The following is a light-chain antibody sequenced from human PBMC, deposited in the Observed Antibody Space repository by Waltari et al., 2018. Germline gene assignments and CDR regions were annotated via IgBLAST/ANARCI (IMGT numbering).Light chain of an antibody. CDR1: QTLLFNNMYY. V-gene: IGKV4-1*01. CDR3: QQYYSRVLT. J-gene: IGKJ4*01. Sequence: DIVMTQSPDSLALSLGERAPSHRKSSQTLLFNNMYYLAWYQQKSGQPPKLLIYWASTRESGVPDRFSGSGSGTDFNLTISSLQAEDVAVYYCQQYYSRVLTFGGGTKVEIK. CDR2: WAS.